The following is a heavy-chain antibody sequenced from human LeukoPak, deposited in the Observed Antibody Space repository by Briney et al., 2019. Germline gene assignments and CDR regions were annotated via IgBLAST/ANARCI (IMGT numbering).Heavy chain of an antibody. V-gene: IGHV1-69*05. CDR2: IIPFFGSA. D-gene: IGHD5-12*01. Sequence: SVKVSCKASGGTFNTFAISWVRQAPGQGLEWMGGIIPFFGSANYAQKFQDRFTITTDESTTTAYMVLNNLTSEDTAVYYCARPDYSGFDWGFYFWGQGTLVTVSS. CDR3: ARPDYSGFDWGFYF. CDR1: GGTFNTFA. J-gene: IGHJ4*02.